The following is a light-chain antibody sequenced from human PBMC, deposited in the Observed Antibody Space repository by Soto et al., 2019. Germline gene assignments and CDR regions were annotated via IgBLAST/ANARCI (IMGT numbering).Light chain of an antibody. CDR3: SSYTSSYV. CDR1: SSDVGGYNY. Sequence: TRNSSDVGGYNYVSWYQQHPGKAPKLMIYDVSNRPSGVSNRFSGSKSGNTASLTISGLQAEDEADYYCSSYTSSYVFGTGTKVTVL. CDR2: DVS. V-gene: IGLV2-14*04. J-gene: IGLJ1*01.